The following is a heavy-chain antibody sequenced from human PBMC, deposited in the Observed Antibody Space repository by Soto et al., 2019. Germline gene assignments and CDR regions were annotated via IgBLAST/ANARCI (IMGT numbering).Heavy chain of an antibody. Sequence: SETLSLTCTVSGGSVSSGSYYWSWIRQPPGKGLEWIGYIYYSGSTNYNPSLKSRVTISVDTSKNQFSLKLSSVTAADTAVYYCAREGGTDCSGGSCYVAFDIWGQGTMVT. J-gene: IGHJ3*02. CDR1: GGSVSSGSYY. D-gene: IGHD2-15*01. CDR3: AREGGTDCSGGSCYVAFDI. V-gene: IGHV4-61*01. CDR2: IYYSGST.